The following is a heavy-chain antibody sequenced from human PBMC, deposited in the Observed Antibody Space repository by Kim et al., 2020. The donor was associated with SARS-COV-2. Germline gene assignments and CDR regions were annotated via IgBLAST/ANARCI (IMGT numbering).Heavy chain of an antibody. CDR1: GFTFSNAW. V-gene: IGHV3-15*01. J-gene: IGHJ4*02. CDR2: IKSKTDGGTT. D-gene: IGHD3-10*01. Sequence: GGSLRLSCAASGFTFSNAWMSWVRQAPGKGLEWVGRIKSKTDGGTTDYAAPVKGRFTISRDDSKNTLYLQMNSLKTEDTAVYYCTTDIMVRGVKPPRRSNYWGQGTLVTVSS. CDR3: TTDIMVRGVKPPRRSNY.